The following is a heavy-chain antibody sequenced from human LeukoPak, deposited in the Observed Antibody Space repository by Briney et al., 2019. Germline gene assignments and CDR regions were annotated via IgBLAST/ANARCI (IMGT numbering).Heavy chain of an antibody. Sequence: GASVKVSCKASGYTFTDYYIHWVRQAPGQGLEWMGRINPNSGDTNYAQKFQGRVTMTRDTSISTAYMELSRLRSDDTAVYYCARDLEQLVLHYWGQGTLVTVSS. D-gene: IGHD6-6*01. V-gene: IGHV1-2*06. J-gene: IGHJ4*02. CDR1: GYTFTDYY. CDR3: ARDLEQLVLHY. CDR2: INPNSGDT.